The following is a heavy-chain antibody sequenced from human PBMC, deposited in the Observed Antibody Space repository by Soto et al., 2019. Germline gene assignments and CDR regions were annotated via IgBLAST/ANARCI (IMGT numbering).Heavy chain of an antibody. Sequence: QVQLVQSGTEVKKPGASVKVSCKASGYTFNSYGISWVRQAPGKGLEWMGGISPYDDNTNYAQNLQGRVTMTTDTSTRTAYMELRSLRSDDPAVYYCARGGYYDSSGSRNYHYYGMDAWGHGTTVTVS. J-gene: IGHJ6*02. V-gene: IGHV1-18*01. CDR1: GYTFNSYG. CDR2: ISPYDDNT. CDR3: ARGGYYDSSGSRNYHYYGMDA. D-gene: IGHD3-22*01.